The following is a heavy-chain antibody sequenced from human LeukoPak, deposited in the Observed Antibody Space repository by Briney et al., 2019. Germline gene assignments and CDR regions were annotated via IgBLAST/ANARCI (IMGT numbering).Heavy chain of an antibody. J-gene: IGHJ2*01. Sequence: GGSLRLSCAASGFTFDDYAMHWVRQAPGKGLEWVSGISWNSGSIGYADSVKGRFTISRDNAKNSLYLQMNSLRAEDTALYYCAREIVSSSWGSYWYFDLWGRGTLVTVSS. CDR2: ISWNSGSI. V-gene: IGHV3-9*01. D-gene: IGHD6-13*01. CDR3: AREIVSSSWGSYWYFDL. CDR1: GFTFDDYA.